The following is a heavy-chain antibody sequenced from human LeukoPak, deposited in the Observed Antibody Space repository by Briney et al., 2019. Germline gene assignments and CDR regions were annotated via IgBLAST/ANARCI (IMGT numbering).Heavy chain of an antibody. CDR2: VDPEDGET. CDR1: GYTFTSYY. Sequence: ASVKVSCKASGYTFTSYYMHWVRQARGQGLEWMGLVDPEDGETIYAEKFQGRVTITADTSTDTAYMELSSLRSEDTAVYYCATLVGVSAFDIWGQGTMVTVSS. J-gene: IGHJ3*02. D-gene: IGHD2-15*01. V-gene: IGHV1-69-2*01. CDR3: ATLVGVSAFDI.